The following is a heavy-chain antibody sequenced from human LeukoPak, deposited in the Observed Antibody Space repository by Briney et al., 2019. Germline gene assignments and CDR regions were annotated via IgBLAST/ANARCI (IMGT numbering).Heavy chain of an antibody. J-gene: IGHJ4*02. Sequence: ASVKVSCKASGYTFTGYYMHWVRQAPGQGLEWMGRINPNNGGTNYAQKFQGRVTITADESTSTAYMELSSLRSEDTAVYYCARKSIAVAGTGFDYWGQGTLVTVSS. V-gene: IGHV1-2*06. CDR1: GYTFTGYY. CDR2: INPNNGGT. CDR3: ARKSIAVAGTGFDY. D-gene: IGHD6-19*01.